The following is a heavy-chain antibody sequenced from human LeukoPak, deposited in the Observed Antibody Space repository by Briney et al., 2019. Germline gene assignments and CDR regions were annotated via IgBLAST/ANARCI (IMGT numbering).Heavy chain of an antibody. V-gene: IGHV1-8*01. CDR1: GYTFTSYD. J-gene: IGHJ6*02. CDR2: MNPNSGNT. D-gene: IGHD2-2*01. Sequence: ASVKVSCKASGYTFTSYDINWVRQATGQGLEWMGWMNPNSGNTGYAQKFQGRVTMTRNTSISTAYMELSSLRSEDTAVYYCARVSFPSVYCSSTSCYPLYGMDVWGQGTTVTVSS. CDR3: ARVSFPSVYCSSTSCYPLYGMDV.